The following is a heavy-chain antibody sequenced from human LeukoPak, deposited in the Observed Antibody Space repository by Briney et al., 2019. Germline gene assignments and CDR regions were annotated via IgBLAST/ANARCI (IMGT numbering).Heavy chain of an antibody. CDR1: GGSISSYY. D-gene: IGHD1-26*01. J-gene: IGHJ6*02. Sequence: SETLSLTCTVSGGSISSYYWSWIRQPPGKGLEWIGYIYYSGSTNYNPSLKSRVTISVDTSKNQFSLKVSSVTAADTAVYYCARGIVGATFHYYGMDVWGQGTTVTVSS. CDR3: ARGIVGATFHYYGMDV. V-gene: IGHV4-59*01. CDR2: IYYSGST.